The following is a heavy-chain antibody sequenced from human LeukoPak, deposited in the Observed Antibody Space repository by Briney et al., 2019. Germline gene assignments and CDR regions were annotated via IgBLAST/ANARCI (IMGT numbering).Heavy chain of an antibody. CDR2: IYYSGST. CDR3: ARHRASVGSSGVD. J-gene: IGHJ4*02. CDR1: GGSISTYY. D-gene: IGHD6-25*01. V-gene: IGHV4-59*01. Sequence: SETLSLTCTVSGGSISTYYWSWIRQPPGKGPEWIGYIYYSGSTNYNPSLKSRVTISVDTSKNQFSLKLSSVTAADTAVYFCARHRASVGSSGVDWGQGTLVTVSS.